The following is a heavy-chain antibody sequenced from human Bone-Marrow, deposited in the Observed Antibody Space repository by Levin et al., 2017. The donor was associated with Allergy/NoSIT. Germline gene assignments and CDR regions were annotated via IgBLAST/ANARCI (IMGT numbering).Heavy chain of an antibody. CDR3: ARAKQGYLYDPFDM. CDR1: GFSFNNYS. CDR2: ISSRSSHI. V-gene: IGHV3-21*01. D-gene: IGHD2-15*01. J-gene: IGHJ3*02. Sequence: GESLKISCAASGFSFNNYSMNWVRQAPGKGLEWVSSISSRSSHIYYVDSVEGRFTISRDNAKSSLFLQINSLRAEDTAVYYCARAKQGYLYDPFDMWGQAALVAFSS.